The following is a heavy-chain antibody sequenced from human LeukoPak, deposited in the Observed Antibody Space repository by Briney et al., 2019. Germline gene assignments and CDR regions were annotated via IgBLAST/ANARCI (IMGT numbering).Heavy chain of an antibody. CDR2: IDHSGST. CDR1: GGSSSGYY. CDR3: ARYPNLYYYGSGSYYGYFDY. Sequence: PSDTLSLTCAVYGGSSSGYYWSWIRQPPGKGLEWIGEIDHSGSTNYNPSLKSRVTISVDTSKNQFSLKLSSVTAADTAVYYCARYPNLYYYGSGSYYGYFDYWGQGTLVTVSS. V-gene: IGHV4-34*01. J-gene: IGHJ4*02. D-gene: IGHD3-10*01.